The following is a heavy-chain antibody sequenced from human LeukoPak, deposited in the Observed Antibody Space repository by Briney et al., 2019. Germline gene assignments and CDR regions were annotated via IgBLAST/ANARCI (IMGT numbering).Heavy chain of an antibody. V-gene: IGHV4-4*07. CDR3: ATDHGGDFFDY. J-gene: IGHJ4*01. D-gene: IGHD3-10*01. CDR1: GDSITYFY. CDR2: ISSSGST. Sequence: SETLSLTCSVSGDSITYFYWSWIRQAAGKGLEWIGRISSSGSTDYNASLKSRVTMSVDTSKNQLSLKVISATAADTAVYYCATDHGGDFFDYWGHGTLVTVSS.